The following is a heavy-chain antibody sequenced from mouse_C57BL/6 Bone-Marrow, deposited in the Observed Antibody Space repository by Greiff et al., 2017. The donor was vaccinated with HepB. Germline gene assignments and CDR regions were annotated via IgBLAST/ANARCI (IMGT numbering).Heavy chain of an antibody. J-gene: IGHJ4*01. Sequence: VQLQESGPGLVAPSQSLSITCTVSGFSFTSYGVDWVRQSPGKGLEWLGVIWGVGSTNYNSALKSRLSISKDNSKSQVFLKMNSLQTDDTAMYYWASTTVVATRAMDYWGQGTSVTVSS. CDR3: ASTTVVATRAMDY. V-gene: IGHV2-6*01. CDR1: GFSFTSYG. D-gene: IGHD1-1*01. CDR2: IWGVGST.